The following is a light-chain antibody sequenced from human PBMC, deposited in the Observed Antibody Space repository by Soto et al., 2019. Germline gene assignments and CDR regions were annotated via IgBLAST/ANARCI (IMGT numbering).Light chain of an antibody. CDR2: GAS. CDR3: QQYDSSPRT. V-gene: IGKV3-20*01. Sequence: EIVLTQSPGTLSLSVGERATLTCRASQSVSSSYLAWYQQKPGQAPRLLIYGASSRATGIPYRFSGSGSGTDFTLTISSLQPEDFAVYYCQQYDSSPRTFGQGTKVDIK. CDR1: QSVSSSY. J-gene: IGKJ1*01.